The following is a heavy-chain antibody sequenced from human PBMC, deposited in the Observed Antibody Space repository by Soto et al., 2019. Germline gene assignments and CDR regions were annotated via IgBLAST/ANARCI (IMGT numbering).Heavy chain of an antibody. V-gene: IGHV3-48*01. CDR1: GFTFSSYS. D-gene: IGHD6-13*01. CDR3: ARHPERIAEIGWFDP. CDR2: ISSSSRTK. J-gene: IGHJ5*02. Sequence: PGGSLRLSCAASGFTFSSYSMNWVRQAPGKGLEWVSYISSSSRTKYYAKTVKGRFTISRDNAKNSLYLQMKSLRAEDTAVYYCARHPERIAEIGWFDPWGQGTLVTVSS.